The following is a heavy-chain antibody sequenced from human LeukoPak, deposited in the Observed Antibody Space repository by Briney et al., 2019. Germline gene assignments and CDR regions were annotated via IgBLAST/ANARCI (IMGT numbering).Heavy chain of an antibody. CDR1: GFTFSSYW. CDR2: IKQDGSEK. J-gene: IGHJ3*02. Sequence: GGSLRLSCAAAGFTFSSYWMSWVRQAPGKGLEWVANIKQDGSEKYYVDSVKGRFTISRDNAKNSLYLQMNSLRAEDTAVYYCAREHGSGGGALDIWGQGTMVTVSS. D-gene: IGHD3-10*01. V-gene: IGHV3-7*01. CDR3: AREHGSGGGALDI.